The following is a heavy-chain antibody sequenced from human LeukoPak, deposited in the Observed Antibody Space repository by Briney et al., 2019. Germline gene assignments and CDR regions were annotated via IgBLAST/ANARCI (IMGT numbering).Heavy chain of an antibody. D-gene: IGHD4-11*01. V-gene: IGHV3-23*01. CDR1: GYPFSNYA. CDR3: ADSNYWYPVDY. CDR2: ITGNGDTT. Sequence: GGSLRLSCAASGYPFSNYAMRWVRQAPGKGLEWVSSITGNGDTTYYADSVKGRFTISRDNSKNTLYLQMNSLRAEDTAVYYCADSNYWYPVDYWGQGTLVTVSS. J-gene: IGHJ4*02.